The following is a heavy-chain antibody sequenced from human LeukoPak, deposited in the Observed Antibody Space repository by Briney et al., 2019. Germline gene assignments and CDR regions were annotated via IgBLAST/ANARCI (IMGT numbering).Heavy chain of an antibody. J-gene: IGHJ4*02. Sequence: GGSLRLSCAASGFTFDDYAMHWVRQAPGKGLEWVSFISWDGGSTYYADSVKGRFTISRDNSKNSLYLQMNSLKTDDTGVYYCTTEIHWGQGSLVTVSS. CDR1: GFTFDDYA. D-gene: IGHD1-26*01. CDR3: TTEIH. CDR2: ISWDGGST. V-gene: IGHV3-43D*03.